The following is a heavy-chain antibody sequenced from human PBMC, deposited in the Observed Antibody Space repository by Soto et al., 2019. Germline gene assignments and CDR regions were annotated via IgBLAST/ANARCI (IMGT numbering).Heavy chain of an antibody. D-gene: IGHD2-2*01. J-gene: IGHJ6*02. CDR2: IGIGSSTT. CDR3: ARDKAPVVPSFVNSDYYYYAMDV. Sequence: GGSLRLSCAASGFTFRNYGMNWVRQAPGKGLEWVSYIGIGSSTTYYADSVKGRFTISRDNAKNSLYLQMNSLRAEDTAVYYCARDKAPVVPSFVNSDYYYYAMDVWGQGTTVTVSS. V-gene: IGHV3-48*01. CDR1: GFTFRNYG.